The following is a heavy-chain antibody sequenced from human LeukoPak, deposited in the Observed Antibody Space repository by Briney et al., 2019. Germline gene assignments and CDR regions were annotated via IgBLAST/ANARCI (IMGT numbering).Heavy chain of an antibody. V-gene: IGHV1-3*01. Sequence: ASVKVSCKASGYTFTSYATHWVRQAPGQRLEWMGWINAGNGNTKYSQKFQGRVTITRDTSASTAYMELSSLRSEDTAVYYCAREGPYGDYGYWGQGTLVTVSS. CDR3: AREGPYGDYGY. J-gene: IGHJ4*02. D-gene: IGHD4-17*01. CDR2: INAGNGNT. CDR1: GYTFTSYA.